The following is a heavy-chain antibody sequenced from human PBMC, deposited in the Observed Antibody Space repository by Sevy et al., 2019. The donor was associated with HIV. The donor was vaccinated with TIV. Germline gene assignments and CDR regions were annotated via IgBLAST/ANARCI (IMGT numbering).Heavy chain of an antibody. CDR2: ISAYNGNT. Sequence: ASVKVSCKASGYTFTSYGISWVRQAPGQGLEWMGWISAYNGNTNYAQKLQGRVTMTTDTSTSTAYMELRSLRSDDTAVYYCARALGYCSSTSCYSWFDPWGQGTLVTVSS. CDR1: GYTFTSYG. V-gene: IGHV1-18*01. CDR3: ARALGYCSSTSCYSWFDP. D-gene: IGHD2-2*01. J-gene: IGHJ5*02.